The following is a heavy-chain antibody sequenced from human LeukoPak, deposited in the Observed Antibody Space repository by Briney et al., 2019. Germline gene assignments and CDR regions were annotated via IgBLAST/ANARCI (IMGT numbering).Heavy chain of an antibody. Sequence: GGSLRLSCAASGFTFSRYGMHWVRQAPGKGLEWVAVIWYDGNKKYYADSVKGRFAISRDNSKNTLYLQMNSLSAEDTALYYCARVPYSSCLAFGYWGQGTLVTVSS. D-gene: IGHD6-19*01. CDR1: GFTFSRYG. CDR2: IWYDGNKK. CDR3: ARVPYSSCLAFGY. V-gene: IGHV3-33*01. J-gene: IGHJ4*02.